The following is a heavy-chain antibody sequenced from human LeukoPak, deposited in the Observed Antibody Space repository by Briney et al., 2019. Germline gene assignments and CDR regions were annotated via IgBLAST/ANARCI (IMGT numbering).Heavy chain of an antibody. J-gene: IGHJ4*02. V-gene: IGHV3-21*01. CDR1: GFTFRSYN. D-gene: IGHD4-17*01. Sequence: GGSLRLSYAASGFTFRSYNLNWVRQAPGKGLEWVSSIRSRSTYTYYADSVKGRFTISRDNARNSLYLQMNSLRPEDTAVYYCARGDDYGDRYYFDYWGQGILVTVSS. CDR3: ARGDDYGDRYYFDY. CDR2: IRSRSTYT.